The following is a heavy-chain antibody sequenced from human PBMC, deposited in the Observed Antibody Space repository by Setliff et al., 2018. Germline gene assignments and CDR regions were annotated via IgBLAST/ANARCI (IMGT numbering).Heavy chain of an antibody. CDR2: IQNSGGI. CDR1: GESFSNNY. J-gene: IGHJ6*02. D-gene: IGHD3-3*01. CDR3: ARLSWNGLRYFGLDV. V-gene: IGHV4-59*01. Sequence: PSETLSLTCSVYGESFSNNYWSWIRQSPGKGLEWIGYIQNSGGINYNPSLKSRVTISVDTSTNQFSLKLTSVTAADTAVYYCARLSWNGLRYFGLDVWGQGTTVTVSS.